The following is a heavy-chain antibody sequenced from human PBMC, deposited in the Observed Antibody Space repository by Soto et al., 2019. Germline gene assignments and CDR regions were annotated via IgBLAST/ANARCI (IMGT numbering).Heavy chain of an antibody. CDR1: GYTFTSYY. D-gene: IGHD1-26*01. V-gene: IGHV1-46*01. J-gene: IGHJ3*02. Sequence: QVQLVQSGAEVKKPGASVKVSCKASGYTFTSYYMHWVRQAPGQGLEWMGIINPSGGSTSYAQKFQGRVTMTRDTSTSTVYMELSSLRSEDTAVYYCARGAVWWLDESDAFDIWGQGTMVTVSS. CDR2: INPSGGST. CDR3: ARGAVWWLDESDAFDI.